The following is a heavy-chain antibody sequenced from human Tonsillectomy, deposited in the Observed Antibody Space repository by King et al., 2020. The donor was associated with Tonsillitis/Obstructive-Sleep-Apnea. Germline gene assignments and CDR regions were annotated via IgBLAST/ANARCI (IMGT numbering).Heavy chain of an antibody. D-gene: IGHD2-15*01. CDR2: IYPGDSDT. CDR3: ATYGSRWKGNWFFDL. Sequence: QLVQSGAEVKKPGESLKISCKASGYLFTSHWIGWVRQMPGKGLEWMGVIYPGDSDTRYSPSFQGQVTISADKSTNTAYLRWNSLKASDTALYYCATYGSRWKGNWFFDLWGRGTLVTVPS. J-gene: IGHJ2*01. CDR1: GYLFTSHW. V-gene: IGHV5-51*03.